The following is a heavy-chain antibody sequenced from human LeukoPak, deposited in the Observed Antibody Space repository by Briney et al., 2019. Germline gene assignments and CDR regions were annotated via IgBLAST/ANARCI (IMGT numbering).Heavy chain of an antibody. Sequence: AGGSLRLSCAASGFTFSNYWMHWVRQAPGKGLVCVSRINSDGSSTTYADSVKGRFTISRDNAKNTLYLQMNSLRAEDTAVYYCARDYGRSRDYGMDVWGQGTTVTVSS. V-gene: IGHV3-74*01. J-gene: IGHJ6*02. D-gene: IGHD3-10*01. CDR1: GFTFSNYW. CDR2: INSDGSST. CDR3: ARDYGRSRDYGMDV.